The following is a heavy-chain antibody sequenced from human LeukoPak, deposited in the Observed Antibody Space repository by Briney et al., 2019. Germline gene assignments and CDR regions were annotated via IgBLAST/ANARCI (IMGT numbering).Heavy chain of an antibody. Sequence: ASVKVSFKASGYTFTIYDINWVRQAPGQGLEWMGWMNPNSGNTGYAQKFQGRVTMTRNTSISTAYMELSSLRSEDTAVYYCARGRGAVAGIHYYFDYWGQGTLVTVSS. CDR1: GYTFTIYD. V-gene: IGHV1-8*01. CDR3: ARGRGAVAGIHYYFDY. J-gene: IGHJ4*02. D-gene: IGHD6-19*01. CDR2: MNPNSGNT.